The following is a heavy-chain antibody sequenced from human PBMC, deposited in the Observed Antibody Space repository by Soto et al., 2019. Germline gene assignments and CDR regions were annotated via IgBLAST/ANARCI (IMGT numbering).Heavy chain of an antibody. Sequence: QVQLQESGPGLVKPSETLSLTCTVSGGSVSSGSYYWSWIRQPPGKGLEWIGYIYYSGSTNYNPSLKSRVTISVDTSKNQFSLKLSSVTAADTAVYYCARERSVEMATIHAFDIWGQGTMVTVSS. V-gene: IGHV4-61*01. CDR3: ARERSVEMATIHAFDI. D-gene: IGHD5-12*01. J-gene: IGHJ3*02. CDR1: GGSVSSGSYY. CDR2: IYYSGST.